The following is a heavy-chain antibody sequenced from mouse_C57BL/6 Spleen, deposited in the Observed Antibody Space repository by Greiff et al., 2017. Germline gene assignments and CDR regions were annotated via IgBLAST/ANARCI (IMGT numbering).Heavy chain of an antibody. J-gene: IGHJ2*01. CDR1: GFNIKDDY. Sequence: EVQLQQSGAELVRPGASVKLSCTASGFNIKDDYMHWVKQRPEQGLEWIGWIDPENGDTEYASKFQGKATITADPSSTTAYLQLSSLTSEDTAVYYCTTGGSSYEDYWGQGTTLTVSS. CDR3: TTGGSSYEDY. V-gene: IGHV14-4*01. CDR2: IDPENGDT. D-gene: IGHD1-1*01.